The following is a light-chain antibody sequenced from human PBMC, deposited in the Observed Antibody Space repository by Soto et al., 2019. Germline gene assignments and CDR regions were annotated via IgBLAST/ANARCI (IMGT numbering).Light chain of an antibody. CDR2: RSY. CDR3: SAWDDSLNGCL. J-gene: IGLJ1*01. CDR1: SSNIGSHD. Sequence: QSVLTQPPSASGTPGQRVTISCSGSSSNIGSHDVNWYQQLPGTAPKLLIYRSYQRPSGVPDRFSGSKSDTSASLAISGLQSDDEADYYCSAWDDSLNGCLFGTGTKLTVL. V-gene: IGLV1-44*01.